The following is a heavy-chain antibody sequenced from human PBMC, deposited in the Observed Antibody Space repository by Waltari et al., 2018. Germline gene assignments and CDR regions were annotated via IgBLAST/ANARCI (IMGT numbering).Heavy chain of an antibody. J-gene: IGHJ5*02. CDR3: AGTFGYCSGGSCYGANWFDP. D-gene: IGHD2-15*01. CDR1: GGTFSSYT. CDR2: IIPILGIA. V-gene: IGHV1-69*02. Sequence: QVQLVQSGAEVKKPGSSVKVSCKASGGTFSSYTISWVRQAPGQGLEWMGRIIPILGIANYAQKFQGRVTITADTSTSTAYMELSSLRSEDTAVYYCAGTFGYCSGGSCYGANWFDPWGQGTLVTVSS.